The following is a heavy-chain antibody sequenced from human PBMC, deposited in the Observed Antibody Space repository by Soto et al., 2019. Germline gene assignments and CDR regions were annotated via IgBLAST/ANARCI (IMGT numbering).Heavy chain of an antibody. CDR2: IIPILGIA. J-gene: IGHJ4*02. CDR3: ARGSAAAGNQVGY. V-gene: IGHV1-69*02. CDR1: GGTFSSYT. Sequence: SVKVSCKASGGTFSSYTISWVRQAPGQGLEWMGRIIPILGIANYAQKFQGRVTITADKSTSTAYMELSSLRSEDTAVYYCARGSAAAGNQVGYWGQGTLVTVSS. D-gene: IGHD6-13*01.